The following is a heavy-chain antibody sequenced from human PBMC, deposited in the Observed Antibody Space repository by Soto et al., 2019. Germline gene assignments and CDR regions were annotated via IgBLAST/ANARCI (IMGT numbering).Heavy chain of an antibody. CDR2: IYWHDDK. Sequence: QITLKESGPALVQPTQTLTLTCTFSGFSLSNTGMTVGWNRQPPGKALEWLALIYWHDDKRYNPSLKNRLTLAKDTSKNQVVLTLTNVGPVDTATYYCARSRFEILTGPFDSWGQGTLVTVSS. J-gene: IGHJ5*01. V-gene: IGHV2-5*01. CDR1: GFSLSNTGMT. D-gene: IGHD3-9*01. CDR3: ARSRFEILTGPFDS.